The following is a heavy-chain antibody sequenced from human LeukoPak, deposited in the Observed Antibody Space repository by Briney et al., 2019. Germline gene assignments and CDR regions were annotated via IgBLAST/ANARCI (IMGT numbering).Heavy chain of an antibody. CDR3: ARGPRRVAVTGAGDY. J-gene: IGHJ4*02. V-gene: IGHV1-18*01. CDR2: ISAYNGNT. CDR1: DYSFTSYG. D-gene: IGHD6-19*01. Sequence: ASVKVSCKASDYSFTSYGVYWMRQAPGQGLEWMGWISAYNGNTNYAQNLQGRVTLTTDTSTATAFMDLRSLTSDDTAVYYCARGPRRVAVTGAGDYWGQGTLVTVSS.